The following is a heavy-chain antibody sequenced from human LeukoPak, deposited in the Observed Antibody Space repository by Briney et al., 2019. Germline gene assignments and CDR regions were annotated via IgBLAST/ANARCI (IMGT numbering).Heavy chain of an antibody. Sequence: PSETLSLTCTVSGGSISSSSYYWGWIRQPPGKGLEWIGEINHSGSTNYNPSLKSRVTISVDTSKNQFSLKLSSVTAADTAVYYCARQRGYSPEHYFDYWGQGTLVTVSS. D-gene: IGHD5-18*01. J-gene: IGHJ4*02. CDR3: ARQRGYSPEHYFDY. CDR2: INHSGST. CDR1: GGSISSSSYY. V-gene: IGHV4-39*01.